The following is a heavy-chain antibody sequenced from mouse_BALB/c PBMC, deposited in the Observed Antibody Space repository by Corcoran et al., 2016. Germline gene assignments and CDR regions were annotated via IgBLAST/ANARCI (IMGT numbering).Heavy chain of an antibody. CDR2: INPYNDGT. Sequence: LQPSGHVKVHPGASVKMSCNAPGYTFNSHVTRWMKQKPGQGLEWSGYINPYNDGTKYNEKFKGKATLTSVKSSSTAYMELNSLTSEDSAVYYCARDADGYVYYYSLDYWGQGTSVTVSS. CDR3: ARDADGYVYYYSLDY. D-gene: IGHD2-3*01. J-gene: IGHJ4*01. V-gene: IGHV1S136*01. CDR1: GYTFNSHV.